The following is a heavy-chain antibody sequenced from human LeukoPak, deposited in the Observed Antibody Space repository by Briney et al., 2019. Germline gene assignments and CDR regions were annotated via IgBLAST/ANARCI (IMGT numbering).Heavy chain of an antibody. CDR2: ISAYNGDT. J-gene: IGHJ4*02. Sequence: ASVKVSCKASGYTYTTYGITWVRQAPGQGPEWMGWISAYNGDTNYAQKLQGRVTMTTDTSTSTAYMELSSLRSEDTAVYYCARDDSSGYFDYWGQGTLVTVSS. V-gene: IGHV1-18*01. CDR1: GYTYTTYG. CDR3: ARDDSSGYFDY. D-gene: IGHD3-10*01.